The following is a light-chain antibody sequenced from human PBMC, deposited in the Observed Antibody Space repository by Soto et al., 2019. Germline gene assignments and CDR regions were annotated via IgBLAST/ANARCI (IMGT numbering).Light chain of an antibody. V-gene: IGKV1-12*01. CDR2: AAS. Sequence: DIQMTQSPSSVSASVGDRVTITCRASQGISSWLDWYQQKPGKAPKLLIYAASSLQSGVPSRFSGSGSGTDFTLTISSLQPEDFATYYCQQAHSFPITFGQGTRLEIK. J-gene: IGKJ5*01. CDR3: QQAHSFPIT. CDR1: QGISSW.